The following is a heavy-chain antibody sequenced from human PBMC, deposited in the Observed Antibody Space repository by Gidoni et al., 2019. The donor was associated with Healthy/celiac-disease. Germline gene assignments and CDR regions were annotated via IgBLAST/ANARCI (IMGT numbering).Heavy chain of an antibody. D-gene: IGHD4-4*01. CDR3: ARGRRATTVTTTYYYYYYGMDV. V-gene: IGHV4-34*01. Sequence: QVQLQQWGAGLLKPSETLSLTCAVYGGSFRGYYWSWIRQPPGKGLEWIGEINHSGSTNYNPSLKSRVTISVDTSKNQFSLKLISVTAADTAVYYCARGRRATTVTTTYYYYYYGMDVWGQGTTVTVSS. J-gene: IGHJ6*02. CDR2: INHSGST. CDR1: GGSFRGYY.